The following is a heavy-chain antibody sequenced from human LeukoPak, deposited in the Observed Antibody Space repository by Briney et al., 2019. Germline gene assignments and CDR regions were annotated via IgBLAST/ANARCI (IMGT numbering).Heavy chain of an antibody. CDR3: AKESSGGSSGWYGYFYSGMDV. CDR1: GFMFDDYA. D-gene: IGHD6-13*01. J-gene: IGHJ6*02. CDR2: ISWNSEHI. V-gene: IGHV3-9*01. Sequence: GGSLSLSCAASGFMFDDYAMHWVRQAPGKGLEWVSTISWNSEHIGYADSVKGRFNIPRDNAKNSLYLQMSGLRAEDTALYYWAKESSGGSSGWYGYFYSGMDVWGHGTTVTVSS.